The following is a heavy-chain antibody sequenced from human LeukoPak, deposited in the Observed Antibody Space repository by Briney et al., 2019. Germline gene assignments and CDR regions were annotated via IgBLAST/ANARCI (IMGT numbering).Heavy chain of an antibody. V-gene: IGHV3-23*01. CDR3: AKQELLVYALDY. Sequence: GGSLRLSCEASGFTFSSYAMSWVRQAPGKGLEWVSAISGSGGSTYYADSVKGRFTISRDNSKNTLYLQMNSLRAEDTAVYYCAKQELLVYALDYWGQGTLVTVSS. D-gene: IGHD2-8*01. CDR2: ISGSGGST. J-gene: IGHJ4*02. CDR1: GFTFSSYA.